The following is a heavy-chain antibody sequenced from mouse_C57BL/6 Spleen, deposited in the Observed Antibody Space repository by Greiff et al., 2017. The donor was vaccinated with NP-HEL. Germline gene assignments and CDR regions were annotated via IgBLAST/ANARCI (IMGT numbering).Heavy chain of an antibody. CDR1: GFTFSDYG. J-gene: IGHJ2*01. CDR3: ARYYYGSSYIDY. CDR2: ISSGSSTI. D-gene: IGHD1-1*01. V-gene: IGHV5-17*01. Sequence: EVQLVESGGGLVKPGGSLKLSCAASGFTFSDYGMHWVRQAPEKGLEWVAYISSGSSTIYYADTVKGRFTISRDNAKNTRFLQMTSLRSEDTAMYYCARYYYGSSYIDYWGQGTTLTVSS.